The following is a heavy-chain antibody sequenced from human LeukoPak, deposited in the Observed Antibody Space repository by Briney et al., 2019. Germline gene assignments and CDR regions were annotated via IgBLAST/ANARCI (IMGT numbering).Heavy chain of an antibody. Sequence: PSETLSLTCTVSGGSISSSSYFWTWIRQPPGKGLEWIGEISRGGSTNYSPSLKSRVTISLDTSKNQVSLTLSSVTAADTAMYYCGVSTTRATTRTIDYWGQGTLVTVSS. CDR2: ISRGGST. V-gene: IGHV4-39*07. D-gene: IGHD4-17*01. CDR3: GVSTTRATTRTIDY. J-gene: IGHJ4*02. CDR1: GGSISSSSYF.